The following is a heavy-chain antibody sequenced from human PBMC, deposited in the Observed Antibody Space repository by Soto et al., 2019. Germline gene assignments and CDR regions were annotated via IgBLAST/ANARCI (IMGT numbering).Heavy chain of an antibody. CDR3: ARARGYGSGSYTRTRAFDI. Sequence: SETLSLTCAVYGGSFSGYYWSWIRQPPGKGLEWIGEINHSGSTNYNPSLKSRVTISVDTSKNQFSLKLSSVTAADTAVYYCARARGYGSGSYTRTRAFDIWGQGTMVT. CDR2: INHSGST. CDR1: GGSFSGYY. V-gene: IGHV4-34*01. D-gene: IGHD3-10*01. J-gene: IGHJ3*02.